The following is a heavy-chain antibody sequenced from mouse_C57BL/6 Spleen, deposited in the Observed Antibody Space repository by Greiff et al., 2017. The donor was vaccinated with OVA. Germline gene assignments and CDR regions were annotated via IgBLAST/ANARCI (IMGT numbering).Heavy chain of an antibody. CDR2: IDPSDSYT. CDR1: GYTFTSYW. CDR3: AILQTFAY. Sequence: QVQLQQSGAELVMPGASVKLSCKASGYTFTSYWMHWVKQRPGQGLEWIGEIDPSDSYTNYNQKFKGKSTLTVDKSSSTAYMQLSSLTSEDSAVYYCAILQTFAYWGQGTLVTVSA. V-gene: IGHV1-69*01. D-gene: IGHD2-1*01. J-gene: IGHJ3*01.